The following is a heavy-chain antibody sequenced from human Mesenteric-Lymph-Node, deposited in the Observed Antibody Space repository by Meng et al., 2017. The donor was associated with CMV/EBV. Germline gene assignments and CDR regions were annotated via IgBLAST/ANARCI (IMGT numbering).Heavy chain of an antibody. V-gene: IGHV3-48*04. CDR2: IRDSTTSI. CDR3: AGGRNHYGRFYYYGMDV. Sequence: GGSLRLSCAASGFTFSDYSMNWVRPAPGKGLEWVSYIRDSTTSIYYADSVKGRFTISRADPKNSQFLEMNNLRAEDTAVYYCAGGRNHYGRFYYYGMDVWGQGTTVTVSS. D-gene: IGHD1-26*01. J-gene: IGHJ6*02. CDR1: GFTFSDYS.